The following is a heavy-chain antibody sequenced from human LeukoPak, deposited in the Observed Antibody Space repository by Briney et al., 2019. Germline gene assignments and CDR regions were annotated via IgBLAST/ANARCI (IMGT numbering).Heavy chain of an antibody. CDR2: ISWNSGSI. CDR3: AKDRYSSSSGSGAFDI. Sequence: SGGSLRLSCAASGFTFSSHAMSWVRQAPGKGLEWVSGISWNSGSIGYADSVKGRFTISRDNAKNSLYLQMNSLRAEDMALYYCAKDRYSSSSGSGAFDIWGQGTMVTVSS. D-gene: IGHD6-6*01. J-gene: IGHJ3*02. CDR1: GFTFSSHA. V-gene: IGHV3-9*03.